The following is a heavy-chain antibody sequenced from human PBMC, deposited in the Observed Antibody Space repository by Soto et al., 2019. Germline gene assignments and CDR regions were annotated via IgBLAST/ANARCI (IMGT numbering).Heavy chain of an antibody. CDR2: ISGSGGST. V-gene: IGHV3-23*01. D-gene: IGHD2-15*01. CDR3: AKCKYCSGGSWPFFDY. J-gene: IGHJ4*02. Sequence: EVQLLESGGGLVQPGGSLRLSCAASGFTFSSYAMSWVRQAPGKGLEWVSAISGSGGSTYYADSVKGRFTIARDNSKNTLYLQMNSLRAEDTAVYYCAKCKYCSGGSWPFFDYWGQGTLVTVSS. CDR1: GFTFSSYA.